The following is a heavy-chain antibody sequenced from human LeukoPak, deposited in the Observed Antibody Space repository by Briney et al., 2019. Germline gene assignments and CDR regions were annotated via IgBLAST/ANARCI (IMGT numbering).Heavy chain of an antibody. CDR3: ARGRRIVVVPAAKLYYYYGMDV. D-gene: IGHD2-2*01. J-gene: IGHJ6*02. CDR2: INHSGCT. CDR1: GGSFSGYY. V-gene: IGHV4-34*01. Sequence: PSQTLSLTCAVYGGSFSGYYWSWIRQPPGKGLEWIGEINHSGCTNYNPSLKSRVTISVDTSKNQFSLKLSSVTAADTAVYYCARGRRIVVVPAAKLYYYYGMDVWGQGTTVTVSS.